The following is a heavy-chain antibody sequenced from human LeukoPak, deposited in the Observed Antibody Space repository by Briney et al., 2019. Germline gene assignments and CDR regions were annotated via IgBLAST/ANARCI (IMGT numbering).Heavy chain of an antibody. J-gene: IGHJ4*02. D-gene: IGHD1-1*01. Sequence: ASVKVSCKASGYTFTDYYIHWVGQAPGQGLEWMGWIFPNSGGTNYAQKFQGRVTVTRDTSISTASMELNRLTSDDTAVYYCARVWGPTATFDYWGQGTLVTVSS. CDR3: ARVWGPTATFDY. V-gene: IGHV1-2*02. CDR1: GYTFTDYY. CDR2: IFPNSGGT.